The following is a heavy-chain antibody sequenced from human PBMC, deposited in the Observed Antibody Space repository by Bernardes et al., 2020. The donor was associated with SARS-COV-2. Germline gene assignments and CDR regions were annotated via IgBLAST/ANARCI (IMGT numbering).Heavy chain of an antibody. J-gene: IGHJ4*02. D-gene: IGHD4-4*01. Sequence: SLRLSCAASGFSFTSYNMNWVRQAPGKGLEWISSISTSSSYISYSDSVRGRFTISRDNAKNSVSLQMNSLRAEDTAVYYCARVDFSNLYYFDYWGQGTPFTVSS. CDR3: ARVDFSNLYYFDY. V-gene: IGHV3-21*06. CDR2: ISTSSSYI. CDR1: GFSFTSYN.